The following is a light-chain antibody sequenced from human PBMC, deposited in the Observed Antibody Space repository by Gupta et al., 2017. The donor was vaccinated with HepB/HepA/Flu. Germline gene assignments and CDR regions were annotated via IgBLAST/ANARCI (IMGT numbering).Light chain of an antibody. Sequence: QSVLTQPPSASGTPGQRVTISCSGSSSNIGSNTVNWYQQLQGPAPKLLSYRNNQRPSGVPDRFSASKSGTSASLAITGLQSEDEADYYWAAWDDSLNGWVFGGGTKLNV. CDR2: RNN. CDR3: AAWDDSLNGWV. V-gene: IGLV1-44*01. CDR1: SSNIGSNT. J-gene: IGLJ2*01.